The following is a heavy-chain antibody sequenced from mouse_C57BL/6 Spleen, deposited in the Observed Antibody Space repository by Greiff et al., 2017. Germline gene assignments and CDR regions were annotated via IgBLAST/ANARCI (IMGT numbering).Heavy chain of an antibody. V-gene: IGHV1-74*01. CDR3: ATSYYSNYEGFAY. Sequence: QVQLQQPGAELVKPGASVKVSCKASGYTFTSYWMNWVKQRPGQGLEWIGRIHPSDSDTNYNQTFKGKATLTVDKSSITAFMQLSSLTSEDSSVYYFATSYYSNYEGFAYWGQGTLVTVSA. CDR1: GYTFTSYW. CDR2: IHPSDSDT. J-gene: IGHJ3*01. D-gene: IGHD2-5*01.